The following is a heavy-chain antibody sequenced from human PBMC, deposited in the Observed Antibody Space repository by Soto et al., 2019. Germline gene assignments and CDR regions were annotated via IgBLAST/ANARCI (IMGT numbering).Heavy chain of an antibody. Sequence: NPSETLSLTCTVSGGSISSGDYYWSWIRQPPGKGLEWIGYIYYSGSTYYNPSLKSRVTISVDTSKNQFSLKLSSVTAADTAVYYCARASWNDPQDPFDYWGQGTLVTVSS. J-gene: IGHJ4*02. CDR1: GGSISSGDYY. D-gene: IGHD1-1*01. CDR2: IYYSGST. CDR3: ARASWNDPQDPFDY. V-gene: IGHV4-30-4*01.